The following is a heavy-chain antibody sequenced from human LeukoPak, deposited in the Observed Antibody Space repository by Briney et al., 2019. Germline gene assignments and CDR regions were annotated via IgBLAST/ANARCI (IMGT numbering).Heavy chain of an antibody. J-gene: IGHJ4*02. CDR2: IIDSGETT. CDR1: GFTFSSYA. Sequence: PGGSLRLSCAASGFTFSSYAMSWVRRAPGKGLQWVSTIIDSGETTYYADSVKGRFTISRDNSKNTLYLQMNSLRAEDTAVYYCARWFYFDYWGQGTLVTVSS. V-gene: IGHV3-23*01. D-gene: IGHD2-15*01. CDR3: ARWFYFDY.